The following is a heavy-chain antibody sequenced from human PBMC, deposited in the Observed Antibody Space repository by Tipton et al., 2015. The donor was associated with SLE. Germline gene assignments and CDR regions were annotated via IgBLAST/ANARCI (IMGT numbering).Heavy chain of an antibody. CDR3: ARQGIVVLFDY. D-gene: IGHD2-2*01. J-gene: IGHJ4*02. CDR1: GGSISSSSYY. V-gene: IGHV4-39*01. Sequence: TLSPTCTVSGGSISSSSYYWGWIRQPPGKGLEWIGSIYYSGSTYYNPSLKSRVTISVDTSKNQFSLKLSSVTAADTAVYYCARQGIVVLFDYWGQGTLVTVSS. CDR2: IYYSGST.